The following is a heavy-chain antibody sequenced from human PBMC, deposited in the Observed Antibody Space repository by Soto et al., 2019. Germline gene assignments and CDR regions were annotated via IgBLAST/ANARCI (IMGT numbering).Heavy chain of an antibody. V-gene: IGHV6-1*01. CDR1: GYKVSEISAG. Sequence: SQTLSLTCAISGYKVSEISAGWNWIRQSPSRGLEWLGRTYYRSKWYNDYAVSVKSRITLNPDTSKNQFSLQLNSLTPEDTAVYYCARAKEYTSSSGMDVWGQGITVTVSS. D-gene: IGHD6-6*01. CDR2: TYYRSKWYN. J-gene: IGHJ6*02. CDR3: ARAKEYTSSSGMDV.